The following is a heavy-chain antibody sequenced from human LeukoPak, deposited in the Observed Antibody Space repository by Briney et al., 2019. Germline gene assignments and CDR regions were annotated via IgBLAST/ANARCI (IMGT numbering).Heavy chain of an antibody. CDR2: IYYSGST. V-gene: IGHV4-59*08. CDR1: GGSISSYY. Sequence: NASETLSLTCTVSGGSISSYYWSWIRQPPGKGLEWIEYIYYSGSTNYNPSLKSRVTISVDTSKNQFSLKLSSVTAADTAVYYCARHGSSRYNWFDPWGQGTLVTVSS. D-gene: IGHD6-13*01. CDR3: ARHGSSRYNWFDP. J-gene: IGHJ5*02.